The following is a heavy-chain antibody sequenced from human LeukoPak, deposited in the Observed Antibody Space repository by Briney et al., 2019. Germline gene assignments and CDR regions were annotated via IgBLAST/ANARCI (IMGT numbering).Heavy chain of an antibody. J-gene: IGHJ5*02. D-gene: IGHD3-10*01. CDR1: GGTSSSYA. V-gene: IGHV1-69*13. CDR2: IIPIFGTA. CDR3: ARDTPAISSGSFSPEDWFDP. Sequence: SVKVSCKASGGTSSSYAISWVRQAPGQGLEWMGGIIPIFGTANYAQKFQGRVTITADESTSTAYMELSSLRSEDTAVYYYARDTPAISSGSFSPEDWFDPWGQGTLVTVSS.